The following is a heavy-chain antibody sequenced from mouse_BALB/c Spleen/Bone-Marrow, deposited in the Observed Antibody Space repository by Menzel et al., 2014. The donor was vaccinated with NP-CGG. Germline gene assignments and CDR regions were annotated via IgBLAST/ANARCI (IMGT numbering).Heavy chain of an antibody. CDR3: AMYYYGSSRFAY. Sequence: VQLQQSGAGLVKPGASVKLSCTASGFNITDTYMHWVKQRPEQGLEWIGRIDPANGNTKYDPKFQGKATITADTSSNTDYLQLSSLTSEDTAVYYCAMYYYGSSRFAYWGQGTLVTVSA. J-gene: IGHJ3*01. D-gene: IGHD1-1*01. CDR1: GFNITDTY. V-gene: IGHV14-3*02. CDR2: IDPANGNT.